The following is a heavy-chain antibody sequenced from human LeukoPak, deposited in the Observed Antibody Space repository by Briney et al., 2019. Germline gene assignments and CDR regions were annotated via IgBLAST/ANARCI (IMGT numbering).Heavy chain of an antibody. Sequence: ASVTVSCKASGYTFTSYGISWVRQAPGQGLEWMGWISAYNGNTNYVQKLQGRVTMTTDTSTSTAYMELRSLRSDDTAVYYCARDKDMGAVAGTFDYWGQGTLVTVSS. CDR3: ARDKDMGAVAGTFDY. J-gene: IGHJ4*02. D-gene: IGHD6-19*01. V-gene: IGHV1-18*01. CDR1: GYTFTSYG. CDR2: ISAYNGNT.